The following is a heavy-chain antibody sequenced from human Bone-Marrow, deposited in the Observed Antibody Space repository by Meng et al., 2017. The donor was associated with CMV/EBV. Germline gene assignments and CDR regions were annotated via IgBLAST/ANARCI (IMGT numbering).Heavy chain of an antibody. CDR2: IIPVLSTE. CDR1: GATFNNYA. J-gene: IGHJ1*01. D-gene: IGHD3-22*01. Sequence: SVKVTRKAPGATFNNYAFSWVRQAPGQGLEWMGGIIPVLSTEKYAQKFQGRVTLTTDESTTTAYMELSGLRSDDTAVYYCAKARWQFYSDSSDYYYFHHTWGQGTLVTVSS. V-gene: IGHV1-69*05. CDR3: AKARWQFYSDSSDYYYFHHT.